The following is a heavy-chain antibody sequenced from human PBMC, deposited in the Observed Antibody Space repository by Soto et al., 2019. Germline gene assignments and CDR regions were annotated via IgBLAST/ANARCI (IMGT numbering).Heavy chain of an antibody. CDR3: ARGIWEMATIRPENY. CDR1: GFTFGDYA. D-gene: IGHD5-12*01. J-gene: IGHJ4*02. V-gene: IGHV3-49*03. Sequence: PGGSLILSCTGSGFTFGDYAMSWFRQAPGKGLEWVGFIRSKPYGVTAEYAASVKGRSTISRDDSKSIAYLQMNSLTTEDTAVYYCARGIWEMATIRPENYWGQGTPVTVSS. CDR2: IRSKPYGVTA.